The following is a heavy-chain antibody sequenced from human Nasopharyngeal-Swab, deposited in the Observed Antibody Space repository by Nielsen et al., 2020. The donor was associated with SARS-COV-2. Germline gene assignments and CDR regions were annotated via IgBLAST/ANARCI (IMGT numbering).Heavy chain of an antibody. Sequence: SETLSLTCAVSGGSITSSRHRWGWIRQPPGKGLQWIGQILVDRYTEYHPSVRGRITVYADTSENYFSLRLSSVTAADTAVYYCARLDPFGSEDKWGQGTLVTVSS. V-gene: IGHV4-39*02. CDR1: GGSITSSRHR. J-gene: IGHJ4*02. D-gene: IGHD3-3*01. CDR3: ARLDPFGSEDK. CDR2: ILVDRYT.